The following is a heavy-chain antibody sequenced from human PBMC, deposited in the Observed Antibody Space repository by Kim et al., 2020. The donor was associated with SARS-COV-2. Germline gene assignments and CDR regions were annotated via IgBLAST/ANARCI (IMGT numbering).Heavy chain of an antibody. CDR3: ENRCGGDCHDAYDR. Sequence: GGSLRLSCAASGYRFSSYALSWVRQAPGRGLEWVSAITDDGRRTYYAGSVKGRFTSSRDNSKNTLYLQMNSLRAEDTAPYYCENRCGGDCHDAYDRWGQG. D-gene: IGHD2-21*01. J-gene: IGHJ3*02. CDR1: GYRFSSYA. CDR2: ITDDGRRT. V-gene: IGHV3-23*01.